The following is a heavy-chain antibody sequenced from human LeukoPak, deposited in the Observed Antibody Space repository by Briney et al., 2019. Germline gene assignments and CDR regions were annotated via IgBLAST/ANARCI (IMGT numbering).Heavy chain of an antibody. CDR1: GYSISSGYY. J-gene: IGHJ4*02. CDR3: ARDFLYIATPYYFDY. D-gene: IGHD2-2*02. V-gene: IGHV4-38-2*02. Sequence: SETLSLTCTVSGYSISSGYYWGWIRQPPGKGLEWIGSIYHSGSTYYNPSLKSRVTISVDTSKNQFSLKLSSVTAADTAVYYCARDFLYIATPYYFDYWGQGTLVTVSS. CDR2: IYHSGST.